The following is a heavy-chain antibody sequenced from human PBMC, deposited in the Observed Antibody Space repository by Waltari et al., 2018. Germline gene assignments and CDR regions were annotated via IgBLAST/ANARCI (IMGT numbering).Heavy chain of an antibody. CDR3: AXXQGGTXFXXYSGGDX. CDR2: XXXXGXTK. V-gene: IGHV3-30*03. J-gene: IGHJ4*02. CDR1: GFTFXSYG. Sequence: XXVEXGGRVVQPGRSLRLSCAXSGFTFXSYGMHWVRQAPGKXLXXVXXXXXXGXTKSHADXVXGXXTISXDNSKNTLYLQMNSLRTXXTAIYXCAXXQGGTXFXXYSGGDXXXXXTLVTXSS. D-gene: IGHD2-15*01.